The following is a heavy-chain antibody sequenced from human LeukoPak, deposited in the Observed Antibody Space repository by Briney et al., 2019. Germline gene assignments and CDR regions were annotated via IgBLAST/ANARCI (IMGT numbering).Heavy chain of an antibody. CDR2: INHSGST. J-gene: IGHJ4*02. CDR3: ARGAGYCSSTSCYFDY. D-gene: IGHD2-2*03. CDR1: GGSFSGYY. V-gene: IGHV4-34*01. Sequence: PSETLSLTCAVYGGSFSGYYWSWIRQPPEKGLEWIGEINHSGSTNYNPSLKSRVTISVDTSKNQFSLKLSSVTAADTAVYYCARGAGYCSSTSCYFDYWGQGTLVTVSS.